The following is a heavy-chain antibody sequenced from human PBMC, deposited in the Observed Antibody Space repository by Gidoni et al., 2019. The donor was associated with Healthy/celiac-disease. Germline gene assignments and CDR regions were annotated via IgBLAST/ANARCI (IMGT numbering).Heavy chain of an antibody. J-gene: IGHJ4*02. V-gene: IGHV4-59*01. CDR3: ARSGSSGWTPHIDY. CDR2: IYYSGST. CDR1: GGSISSYY. Sequence: QVQLQESGPGLVKPSETLSLTCTVSGGSISSYYWSWIRQPPGKGLEWIGYIYYSGSTNYNPSLKSRVTISVDTSKNQFSLKLSSVTAADTAVYYCARSGSSGWTPHIDYWGQGTLVTVSS. D-gene: IGHD6-19*01.